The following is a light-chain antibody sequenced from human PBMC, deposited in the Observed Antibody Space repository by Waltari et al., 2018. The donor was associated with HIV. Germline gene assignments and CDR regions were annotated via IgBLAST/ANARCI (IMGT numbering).Light chain of an antibody. Sequence: HTVVPQQPSLSVSPGGTVPLTCALRSGSVSTSSYPTWLQQTPGQTPRTLIFNTHTRSSGVPDRFSGSILGNQAALTIAGAQADDESDYYCVVYLGSGTWVFGGGTKLTVL. J-gene: IGLJ2*01. CDR2: NTH. CDR1: SGSVSTSSY. V-gene: IGLV8-61*01. CDR3: VVYLGSGTWV.